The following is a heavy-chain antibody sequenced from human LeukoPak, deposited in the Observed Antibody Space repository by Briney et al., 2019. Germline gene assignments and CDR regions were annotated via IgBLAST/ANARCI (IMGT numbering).Heavy chain of an antibody. Sequence: GRSLRLSCAASGFTFSSYVMHWVRQAPGKGLEWMAVISYDGSNTNYADSVKGRFTISRDNSKNTLYLQMNSLRVEDTAVYYCARDFYDTSGYYYDYWGQGTLVTVSS. V-gene: IGHV3-30*04. CDR2: ISYDGSNT. D-gene: IGHD3-22*01. J-gene: IGHJ4*02. CDR3: ARDFYDTSGYYYDY. CDR1: GFTFSSYV.